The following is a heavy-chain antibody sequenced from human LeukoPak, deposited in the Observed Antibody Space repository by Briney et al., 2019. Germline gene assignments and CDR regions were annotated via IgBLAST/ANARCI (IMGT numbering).Heavy chain of an antibody. V-gene: IGHV1-2*02. CDR2: INPNSGGT. Sequence: GASVKVSCKASGYIFTGYYMHWVRQAPGQGLEWMGWINPNSGGTNYVQKSQGRVTMTRDTSISTAYMELSRLRSDDTAVYYCAKVTVATILNYYDSSGAFDYWGQGTLVTVSS. CDR1: GYIFTGYY. CDR3: AKVTVATILNYYDSSGAFDY. J-gene: IGHJ4*02. D-gene: IGHD3-22*01.